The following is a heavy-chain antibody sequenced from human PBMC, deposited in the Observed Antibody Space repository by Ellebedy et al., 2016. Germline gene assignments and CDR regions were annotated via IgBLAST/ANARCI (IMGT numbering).Heavy chain of an antibody. CDR2: MSPNSGDT. J-gene: IGHJ5*02. D-gene: IGHD3-22*01. CDR3: ARTFYYDEDSDNWFDP. V-gene: IGHV1-8*01. CDR1: GYTFGSYD. Sequence: ASVKVSXXASGYTFGSYDINWVRQAPGQGLEWVGWMSPNSGDTGLAQNFQGRVTMTRNIYIDTAYMELSSLTSEDTAVYYCARTFYYDEDSDNWFDPWGQGTLVTVSS.